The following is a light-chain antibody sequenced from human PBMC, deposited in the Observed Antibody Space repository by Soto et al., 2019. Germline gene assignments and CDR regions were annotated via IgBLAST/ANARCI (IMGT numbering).Light chain of an antibody. CDR1: QSVSSNY. J-gene: IGKJ4*01. V-gene: IGKV3-20*01. Sequence: EIVLTQSPGTLSLSPGERATLSCRASQSVSSNYLAWYQQKPGQAPRLLIYGASSRATGIPDRFSGSGSGTDFTLTISRLEPEDFAVYYCQQYGSSPLTFVGGTKVEVK. CDR3: QQYGSSPLT. CDR2: GAS.